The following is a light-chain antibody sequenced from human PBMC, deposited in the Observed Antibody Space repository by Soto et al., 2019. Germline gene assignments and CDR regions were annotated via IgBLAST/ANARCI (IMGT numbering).Light chain of an antibody. CDR1: QRVYSN. V-gene: IGKV3-11*01. Sequence: TNSPGTPPVSPSDGATLFCRASQRVYSNLAWYQQRPGQPPRLLIHTASSRATGIPARFSGSGSRTDFTLTISSLEPEDIAVYYCQERGRWPRATFGGGTKVDI. CDR2: TAS. J-gene: IGKJ4*01. CDR3: QERGRWPRAT.